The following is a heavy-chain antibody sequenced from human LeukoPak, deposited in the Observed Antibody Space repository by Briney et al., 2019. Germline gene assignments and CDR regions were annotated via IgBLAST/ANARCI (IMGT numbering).Heavy chain of an antibody. CDR2: IREDESEI. V-gene: IGHV3-7*01. CDR1: GFTFTTFG. Sequence: GGSLRLSCAVSGFTFTTFGMGWVRQAPGKGLEWLANIREDESEINYVDFVKGRFTISRDNARNSLYLQMTALRPEDTAVYFCVREYWSRLGWGQGTLVTVSS. J-gene: IGHJ4*02. CDR3: VREYWSRLG. D-gene: IGHD2-8*02.